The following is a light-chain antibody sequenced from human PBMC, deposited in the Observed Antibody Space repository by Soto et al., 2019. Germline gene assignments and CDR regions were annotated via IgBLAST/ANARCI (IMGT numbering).Light chain of an antibody. CDR2: GAS. J-gene: IGKJ5*01. CDR1: QSVSSSY. Sequence: EIVLTQSPGTLSLSPGERATLSCRASQSVSSSYLAWYQQKPGQSPRLLIYGASTRATGIPARFSGSGSGTELTLTISSLQSEDFAVYYCQQYNNWPPITFGQGTRLEI. CDR3: QQYNNWPPIT. V-gene: IGKV3-15*01.